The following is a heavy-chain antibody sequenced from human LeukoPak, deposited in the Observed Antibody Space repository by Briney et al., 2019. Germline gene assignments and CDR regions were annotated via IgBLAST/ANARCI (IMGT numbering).Heavy chain of an antibody. D-gene: IGHD3-22*01. Sequence: SVKVSCKASGGTFSSYAISWVRQAPGQGREWMGGIIPIFGTANYAQKFQGRVTITTDESTSTAYMELSSLRSEDTAVYYCARNYYDSSGSDDLDVWGKGTTVTVSS. V-gene: IGHV1-69*05. CDR2: IIPIFGTA. CDR1: GGTFSSYA. CDR3: ARNYYDSSGSDDLDV. J-gene: IGHJ6*04.